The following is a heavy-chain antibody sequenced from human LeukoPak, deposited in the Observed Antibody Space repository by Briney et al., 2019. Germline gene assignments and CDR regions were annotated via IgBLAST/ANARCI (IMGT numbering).Heavy chain of an antibody. CDR2: IIPIFGTA. D-gene: IGHD2-2*01. J-gene: IGHJ5*02. Sequence: GSSVKVSWKASGGTFSSYAISWVRQAPGQGLEWMGGIIPIFGTANYAQKFQGRVTITADESTSTAYMELSSLRSEDTAVYYCARDRCSSTSCYYWFDPWGQGTLVTVSS. V-gene: IGHV1-69*01. CDR3: ARDRCSSTSCYYWFDP. CDR1: GGTFSSYA.